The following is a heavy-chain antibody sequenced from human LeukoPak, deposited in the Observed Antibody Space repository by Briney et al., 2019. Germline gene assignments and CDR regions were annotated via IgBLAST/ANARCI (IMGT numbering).Heavy chain of an antibody. V-gene: IGHV1-69*13. CDR2: IIPIFGTA. D-gene: IGHD3-10*01. Sequence: ASVKVSCKASGGTFSSYAISWVRQAPGQGLEWMGGIIPIFGTANYAQKFQGRVTITADESTSTAYMELSSLRSEDTAVYYCARVIHEGSGGDDAFDIWGQGTMVTVSS. J-gene: IGHJ3*02. CDR1: GGTFSSYA. CDR3: ARVIHEGSGGDDAFDI.